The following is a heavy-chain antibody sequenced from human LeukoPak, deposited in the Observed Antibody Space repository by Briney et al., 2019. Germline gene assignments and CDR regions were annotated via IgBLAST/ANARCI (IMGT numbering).Heavy chain of an antibody. D-gene: IGHD3-3*01. Sequence: PSETLSLTCTVSGGSISGWYWSWIRQPPGKGLEWIGYIYHSGSTYYNPSLKSRVTISVDRSKNQFSLKLSSVTAADTAVYYCARANYDFWSGRDAFDIWGQGTMVTVSS. J-gene: IGHJ3*02. CDR1: GGSISGWY. V-gene: IGHV4-59*12. CDR2: IYHSGST. CDR3: ARANYDFWSGRDAFDI.